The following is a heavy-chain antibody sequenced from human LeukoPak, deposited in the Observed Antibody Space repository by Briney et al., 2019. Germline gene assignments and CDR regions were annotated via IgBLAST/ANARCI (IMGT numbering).Heavy chain of an antibody. CDR3: ARDRRITMVPWLDP. CDR1: GGPISSYY. CDR2: IYTSGST. J-gene: IGHJ5*02. V-gene: IGHV4-4*07. D-gene: IGHD3-10*01. Sequence: SETLSLTCTVSGGPISSYYWSWIRQPAGKGLEWIGRIYTSGSTNYNPSLKSRVTMSVDTSKNQFSLKLSSVTAADTAVYYCARDRRITMVPWLDPWGQGTLVTVSS.